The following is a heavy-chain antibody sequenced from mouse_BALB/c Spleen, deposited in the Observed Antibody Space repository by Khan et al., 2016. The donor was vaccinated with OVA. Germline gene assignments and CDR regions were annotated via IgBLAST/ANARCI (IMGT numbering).Heavy chain of an antibody. Sequence: EVELVESGGDLVKPGGSLKLSCSASGFTFSTYAMSWVRQTPEKRLEWVASISSGGDNIFSPDSVKGRFSISRDTAKNTLYLQMSSLRSGDTAIYYCARHNYGPFAYWGQGTLVTVSA. CDR2: ISSGGDNI. CDR1: GFTFSTYA. V-gene: IGHV5-9-3*01. D-gene: IGHD1-1*01. J-gene: IGHJ3*01. CDR3: ARHNYGPFAY.